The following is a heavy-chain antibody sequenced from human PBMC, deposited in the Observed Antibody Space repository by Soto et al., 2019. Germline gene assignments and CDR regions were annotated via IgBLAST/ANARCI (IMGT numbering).Heavy chain of an antibody. J-gene: IGHJ4*02. V-gene: IGHV1-58*01. D-gene: IGHD5-12*01. CDR3: ATSEGRDGYSFDY. CDR2: IVVGSGNT. Sequence: ASVKVSCKASGFTFTSSAVQWVRQARGQRPEWIGWIVVGSGNTNYAQKFQERVTITRDMSTSTAYMELSSLRSEDTAVYYCATSEGRDGYSFDYWGPGTLVTVSS. CDR1: GFTFTSSA.